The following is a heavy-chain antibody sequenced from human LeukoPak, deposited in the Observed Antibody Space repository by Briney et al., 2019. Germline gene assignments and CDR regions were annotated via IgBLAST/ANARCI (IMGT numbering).Heavy chain of an antibody. CDR1: VGSISSYY. J-gene: IGHJ4*02. CDR2: IYYSGSN. CDR3: ARGNIAVAGTDY. D-gene: IGHD6-19*01. Sequence: PSETLSLTCTVSVGSISSYYWSWIRQPPGKGLEWIGYIYYSGSNNYNPSLKRRVTISVDTSKNQFSLKLSSVTAADTAVYYCARGNIAVAGTDYWGQGTLVTVSS. V-gene: IGHV4-59*01.